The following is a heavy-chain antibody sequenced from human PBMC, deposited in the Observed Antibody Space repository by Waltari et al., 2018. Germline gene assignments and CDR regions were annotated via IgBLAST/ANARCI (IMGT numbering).Heavy chain of an antibody. D-gene: IGHD1-26*01. CDR3: ARHVIVGATTSRFFDY. CDR2: IYHSGST. V-gene: IGHV4-38-2*01. Sequence: QVQLQESGPGLVKPSETLSLTCAVSGYSISSGYYWGWIRQPPGKGLEWIGSIYHSGSTYYNPYLKSRVTISVDTSKNQFTLKLSSVTAADTAVYYCARHVIVGATTSRFFDYWGQGTLVTVSS. J-gene: IGHJ4*02. CDR1: GYSISSGYY.